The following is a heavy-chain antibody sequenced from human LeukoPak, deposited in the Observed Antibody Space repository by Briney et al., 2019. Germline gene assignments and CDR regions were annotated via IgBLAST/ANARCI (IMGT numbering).Heavy chain of an antibody. CDR2: ISSSGNII. J-gene: IGHJ4*02. CDR1: GFTFSDYY. D-gene: IGHD3-10*01. Sequence: GGSLRLSCAASGFTFSDYYMNWIRQAPGKGLEWVAYISSSGNIIYYADSVKGRFTISRDNAKNSLYLEMNSLRAEDTAVYYCARVYYGSGSYYRYWGQGTLVTVSS. V-gene: IGHV3-11*01. CDR3: ARVYYGSGSYYRY.